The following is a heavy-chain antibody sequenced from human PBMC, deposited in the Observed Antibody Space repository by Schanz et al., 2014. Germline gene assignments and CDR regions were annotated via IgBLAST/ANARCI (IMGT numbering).Heavy chain of an antibody. CDR2: ISGDHRNT. V-gene: IGHV3-23*04. D-gene: IGHD3-10*01. J-gene: IGHJ4*02. CDR1: GFSVGNKY. CDR3: AKYRGYYRVSGSYRELEY. Sequence: EVQLVESGGGLVQPGGSLRLSCAASGFSVGNKYMSWVRQAPGKGLEWVSSISGDHRNTFYADSVKGRFTISRDNSKNTLYLQMNSLRAEDTAVYYCAKYRGYYRVSGSYRELEYWGQGTLVTVSS.